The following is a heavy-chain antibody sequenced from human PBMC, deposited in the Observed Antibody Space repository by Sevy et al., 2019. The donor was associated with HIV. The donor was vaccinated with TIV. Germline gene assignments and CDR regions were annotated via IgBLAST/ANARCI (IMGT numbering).Heavy chain of an antibody. Sequence: GGSLRLSCAASGFTFSSYGMHWVRQAPGKGLEWVAVIWYDGSNKYYAYSVKGRFTISRDNSKNTLYLQMNSLRAEDTAVYYCARGDIAVAALDYWGQGTLVTVSS. D-gene: IGHD6-19*01. V-gene: IGHV3-33*01. CDR3: ARGDIAVAALDY. J-gene: IGHJ4*02. CDR2: IWYDGSNK. CDR1: GFTFSSYG.